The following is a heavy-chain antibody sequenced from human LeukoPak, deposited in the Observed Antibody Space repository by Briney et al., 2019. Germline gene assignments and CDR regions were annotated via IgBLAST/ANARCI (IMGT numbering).Heavy chain of an antibody. CDR2: IYYSGST. Sequence: SETLSLTCTVSGGSISSYYWSWIRQPPGKGLEWIGYIYYSGSTNYNPSLKSRVTISVDTSKNQFSLKLSSVTAADTAVYYCARERDSSGWLDYWGQGTLVTVSS. V-gene: IGHV4-59*01. D-gene: IGHD6-19*01. J-gene: IGHJ4*02. CDR3: ARERDSSGWLDY. CDR1: GGSISSYY.